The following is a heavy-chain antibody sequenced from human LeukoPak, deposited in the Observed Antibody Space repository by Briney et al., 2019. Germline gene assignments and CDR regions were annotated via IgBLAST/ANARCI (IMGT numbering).Heavy chain of an antibody. D-gene: IGHD4-17*01. V-gene: IGHV3-30*02. CDR3: AKAYGDQSNYYDY. Sequence: GGSLRLSCAASGFTFRHYGMHWVRQAPGKGLDWVAFIRYDGSNEYYADSVKGRFTISRDNSKNTLYLQMNSLRAEDTAVYFCAKAYGDQSNYYDYWGQGTLVTVSS. CDR2: IRYDGSNE. CDR1: GFTFRHYG. J-gene: IGHJ4*02.